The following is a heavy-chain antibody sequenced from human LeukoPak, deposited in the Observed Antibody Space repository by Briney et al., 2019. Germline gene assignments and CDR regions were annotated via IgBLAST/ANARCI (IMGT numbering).Heavy chain of an antibody. CDR3: AGHHPRNTVDF. CDR1: GGSISSYY. J-gene: IGHJ4*02. Sequence: SETLSLTCTVSGGSISSYYWRWMRQPPGKGLEWIWYIYYSGSTNYNPSLKSRVTISLDTSKNQFSLKLSSVTAAHTAVYYCAGHHPRNTVDFWGQGTLVTVSS. V-gene: IGHV4-59*08. CDR2: IYYSGST. D-gene: IGHD2/OR15-2a*01.